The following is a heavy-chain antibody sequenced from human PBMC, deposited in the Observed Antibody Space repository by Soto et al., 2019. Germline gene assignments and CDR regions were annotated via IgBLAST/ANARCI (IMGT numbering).Heavy chain of an antibody. J-gene: IGHJ4*02. Sequence: QGQLVQSGAEVKKPESSVKVSCKAPGGTFSTYAINWVRQAPGQGLERMGGIIPMFGTANYAQRFQDRVTITADESTNTVYMELSSLRSEDTAVYFCASGIQLWLRRINNGYSGWGQGTLVTVSS. CDR2: IIPMFGTA. CDR1: GGTFSTYA. D-gene: IGHD5-18*01. CDR3: ASGIQLWLRRINNGYSG. V-gene: IGHV1-69*12.